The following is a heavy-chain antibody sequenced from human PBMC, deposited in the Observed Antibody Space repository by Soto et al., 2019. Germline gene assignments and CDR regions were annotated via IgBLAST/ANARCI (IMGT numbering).Heavy chain of an antibody. CDR2: IYPGDSDT. Sequence: PGESLKISCKGSGYSFTSYWIGWVRQMPGKGLEWMGIIYPGDSDTRYSPSFQGQVTISADKSISTAYLQWSSLKASDTAMYYCARSRSLSSGSLSSGWRRAKNAIDIWGQGTMVTVSS. CDR3: ARSRSLSSGSLSSGWRRAKNAIDI. J-gene: IGHJ3*02. V-gene: IGHV5-51*01. CDR1: GYSFTSYW. D-gene: IGHD6-19*01.